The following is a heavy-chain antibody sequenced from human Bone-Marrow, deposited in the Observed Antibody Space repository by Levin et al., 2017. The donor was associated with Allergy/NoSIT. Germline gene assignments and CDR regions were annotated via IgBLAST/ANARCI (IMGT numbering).Heavy chain of an antibody. J-gene: IGHJ3*01. D-gene: IGHD3-10*01. V-gene: IGHV1-18*01. CDR1: GYSFKRYG. CDR2: ISTYNDNT. CDR3: TRDLYYYGSGTSPDAFEL. Sequence: GESLKISCKTSGYSFKRYGISWVRQAPGQGLEWMGWISTYNDNTRYAQRVEGRVTMTTDTSTSTAYMELRSLTSADTAVYFCTRDLYYYGSGTSPDAFELWGQGTMVTVSS.